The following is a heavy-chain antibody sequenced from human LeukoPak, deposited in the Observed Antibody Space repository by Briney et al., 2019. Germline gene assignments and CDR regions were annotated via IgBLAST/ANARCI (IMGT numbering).Heavy chain of an antibody. V-gene: IGHV3-7*04. CDR1: GFTFSNYW. CDR2: IKQDGSER. CDR3: ARVYDLWSGYYRDY. Sequence: GGSLRLSCAASGFTFSNYWLSWVRQAPGKGLEWVANIKQDGSERYYVDSVKGRFIVSRDNAKNSLYLEMNSLRAEDTAVYYCARVYDLWSGYYRDYWGQGTLVTVSS. D-gene: IGHD3-3*01. J-gene: IGHJ4*02.